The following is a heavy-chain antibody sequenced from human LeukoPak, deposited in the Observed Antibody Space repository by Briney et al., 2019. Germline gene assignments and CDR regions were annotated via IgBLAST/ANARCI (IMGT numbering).Heavy chain of an antibody. J-gene: IGHJ4*02. Sequence: ASVKVSCKASGYTFTGYYMHWVRQAPGQGLEWMGWINPNSGGTNYAQKFQGRITMTRDTSISTAYTELSRLRSDDTAVYYCARGGTNAVVVITTIDYWGQGTLVTVSS. V-gene: IGHV1-2*02. CDR2: INPNSGGT. D-gene: IGHD3-22*01. CDR1: GYTFTGYY. CDR3: ARGGTNAVVVITTIDY.